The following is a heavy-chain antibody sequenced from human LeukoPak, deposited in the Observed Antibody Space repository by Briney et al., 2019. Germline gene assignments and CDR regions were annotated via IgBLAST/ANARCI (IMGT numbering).Heavy chain of an antibody. D-gene: IGHD6-19*01. J-gene: IGHJ4*02. Sequence: SETLSLTCTVSGGSISSSSYYWVWIRQSPGKGQEGIGSVYYSGSTYYNPSLKSRVTISVDTSKNQFSLKLSSVTAADTAVYYCARWAVAPRDFDYWGQGTLVTVSS. CDR3: ARWAVAPRDFDY. CDR1: GGSISSSSYY. CDR2: VYYSGST. V-gene: IGHV4-39*01.